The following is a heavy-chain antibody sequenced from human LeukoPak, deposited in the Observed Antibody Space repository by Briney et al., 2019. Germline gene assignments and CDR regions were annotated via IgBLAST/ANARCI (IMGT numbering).Heavy chain of an antibody. D-gene: IGHD3-10*01. V-gene: IGHV3-9*01. CDR2: ISRNSGSI. Sequence: PGRSLRLSCAASGFTFDDYAMHWVRQAPGKGLEWVSGISRNSGSIGYADSVKGRFTISRDNAKNSLYLQMNSLRAEDTALYYCAKDRGPLLDRRAFDIWGQGTMVTVSS. CDR1: GFTFDDYA. CDR3: AKDRGPLLDRRAFDI. J-gene: IGHJ3*02.